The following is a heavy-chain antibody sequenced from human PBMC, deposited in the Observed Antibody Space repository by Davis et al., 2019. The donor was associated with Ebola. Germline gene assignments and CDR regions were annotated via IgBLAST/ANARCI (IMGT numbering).Heavy chain of an antibody. CDR2: IYYSGST. V-gene: IGHV4-59*12. CDR3: ARGRDGDYQFYY. J-gene: IGHJ4*02. D-gene: IGHD4-17*01. Sequence: MPSETLSLTCTVSGGSISSYYWSWIRQPPGKGLEWIGYIYYSGSTNYNPSLKSRVTITLDRSKKQFSLRLTSLTAADTSIYYCARGRDGDYQFYYWGLGTLVIVSS. CDR1: GGSISSYY.